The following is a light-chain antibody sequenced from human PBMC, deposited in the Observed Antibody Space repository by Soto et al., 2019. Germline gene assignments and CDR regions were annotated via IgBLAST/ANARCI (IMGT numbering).Light chain of an antibody. CDR2: EVN. Sequence: ALAQPASVSGSPGQSITISCTGTSSDVGAYNYVSWYQQHPGKAPKLMIYEVNSRPSGVSNRFSGSKSGITASLTISGLQAEDEGDYYCSSYASTSTAVFGTGTKVTVL. V-gene: IGLV2-14*01. CDR1: SSDVGAYNY. J-gene: IGLJ1*01. CDR3: SSYASTSTAV.